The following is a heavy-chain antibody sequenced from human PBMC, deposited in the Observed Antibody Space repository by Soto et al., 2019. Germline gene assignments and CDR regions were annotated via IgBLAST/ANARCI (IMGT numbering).Heavy chain of an antibody. J-gene: IGHJ5*02. CDR1: GYTFTSYA. Sequence: ASVKVSCKASGYTFTSYAMHWVRQAPGQRLEWMGWINAGNGNTKYSQKFQGRVTITRDTSASTAYMELSSLRSDDTAVYYCARLVYDSSGYYTVWFDPWGQGTLVTVSS. CDR3: ARLVYDSSGYYTVWFDP. V-gene: IGHV1-3*01. CDR2: INAGNGNT. D-gene: IGHD3-22*01.